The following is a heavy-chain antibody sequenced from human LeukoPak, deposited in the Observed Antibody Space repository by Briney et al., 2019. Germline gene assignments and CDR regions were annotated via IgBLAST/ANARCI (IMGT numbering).Heavy chain of an antibody. J-gene: IGHJ5*02. CDR2: ISSNGGST. Sequence: PGGSLRLSCAASGFIFSTYAMHWVRQAPGKGLEYISSISSNGGSTYYANSVKGRFTISRDNAKNSLYLQMNSLRAEDTAVYYCARDHGYGDYFDPWGQGTLVTVSS. V-gene: IGHV3-64*01. D-gene: IGHD4-17*01. CDR1: GFIFSTYA. CDR3: ARDHGYGDYFDP.